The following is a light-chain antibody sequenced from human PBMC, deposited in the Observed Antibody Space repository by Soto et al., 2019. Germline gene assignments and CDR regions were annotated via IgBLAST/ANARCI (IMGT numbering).Light chain of an antibody. CDR1: QSVCSRC. Sequence: EIVLTQSPGTLSLSPGEGGTLSCRASQSVCSRCLAWYQQKPGQAPRLLIFGASSRATGSPVTFSGSGSGTDFTLTISRLEPEDGAVYYCQHYGSTPWTFGQGTKVEI. J-gene: IGKJ1*01. CDR2: GAS. CDR3: QHYGSTPWT. V-gene: IGKV3-20*01.